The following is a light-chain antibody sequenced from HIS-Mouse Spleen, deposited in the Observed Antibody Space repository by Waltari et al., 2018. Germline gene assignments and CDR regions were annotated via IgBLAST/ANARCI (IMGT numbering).Light chain of an antibody. CDR1: NLGSKS. V-gene: IGLV3-21*03. CDR3: QVWDSSSDHVV. Sequence: SYVLTQPPSVSVAPGKPARITCGGNNLGSKSVHWYQQKPGQAPVLVVYDDSDRPPGIPERFSGSNSGNTATLTISRVEAGDEADYYCQVWDSSSDHVVFGGGTKLTVL. J-gene: IGLJ2*01. CDR2: DDS.